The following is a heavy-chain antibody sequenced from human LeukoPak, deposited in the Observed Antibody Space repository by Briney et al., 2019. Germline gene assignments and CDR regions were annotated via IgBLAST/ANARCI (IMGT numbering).Heavy chain of an antibody. Sequence: PSETPSLTCAVYGGSFSGYYWSWIRQPPGKGLEWIGEINHSGSTNYNPSLKSRVTISVDTSKNQFSLKLSSVTAADTAVYYCARAPGMAAAGTWYYYYGMDVWGQGTTVTVSS. J-gene: IGHJ6*02. CDR1: GGSFSGYY. D-gene: IGHD6-13*01. V-gene: IGHV4-34*01. CDR2: INHSGST. CDR3: ARAPGMAAAGTWYYYYGMDV.